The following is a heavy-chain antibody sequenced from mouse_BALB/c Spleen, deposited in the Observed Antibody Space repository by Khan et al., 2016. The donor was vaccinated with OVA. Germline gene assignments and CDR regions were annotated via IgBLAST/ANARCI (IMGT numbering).Heavy chain of an antibody. D-gene: IGHD1-2*01. Sequence: QIQLVQSGPELKKPGETVKISCKASGYTFTNYGMNWVKQAPGKGLKWMGWINTYTGEPTYSDDFKGRFAFSLETSASTVYLQINNLKNEDMATYFCERDGPYYAIDYWGLGTSVTVSS. CDR3: ERDGPYYAIDY. CDR1: GYTFTNYG. J-gene: IGHJ4*01. CDR2: INTYTGEP. V-gene: IGHV9-1*02.